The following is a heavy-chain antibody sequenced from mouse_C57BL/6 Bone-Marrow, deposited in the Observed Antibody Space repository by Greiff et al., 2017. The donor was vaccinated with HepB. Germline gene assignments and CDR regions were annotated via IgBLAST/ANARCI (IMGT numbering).Heavy chain of an antibody. CDR2: INYDGSST. Sequence: EVQLVESEGGLVQPGSSMKLSCTASGFTFSDYYMAWVRQVPEKGLEWVANINYDGSSTYYLDSLKSRFIISRDNAKNILYLQMSSLKSEDTATYYCARDPYYYGYWYFDVWGTGTTVTVSS. V-gene: IGHV5-16*01. CDR3: ARDPYYYGYWYFDV. CDR1: GFTFSDYY. J-gene: IGHJ1*03. D-gene: IGHD1-1*01.